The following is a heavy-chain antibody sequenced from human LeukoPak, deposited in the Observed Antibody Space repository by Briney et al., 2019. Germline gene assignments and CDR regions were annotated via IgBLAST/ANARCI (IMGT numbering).Heavy chain of an antibody. CDR1: VFTFDNYA. CDR3: AKVRGTYSSGYFFDY. V-gene: IGHV3-9*01. D-gene: IGHD6-19*01. Sequence: GGSLRLSCAASVFTFDNYAMHWVRQAPGKGLEWLSIISWNSGYIGYADSVKGRFTISRDNAKKSLDLQMNSLRAEDTAFYYCAKVRGTYSSGYFFDYWGQGTLVTVSS. J-gene: IGHJ4*02. CDR2: ISWNSGYI.